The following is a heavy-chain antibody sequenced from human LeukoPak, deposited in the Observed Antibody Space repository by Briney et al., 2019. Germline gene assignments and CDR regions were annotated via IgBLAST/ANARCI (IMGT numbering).Heavy chain of an antibody. J-gene: IGHJ6*02. V-gene: IGHV1-8*01. Sequence: ASVKVSCKASGYTFTSYDINWVRQATGQGLERMGWMNPNSGNTGYAQKFQGRVTMTRNTSISTAYMELSSLRSEDTAVYYCARYRDVNYYYYGMDVWGQGTTVTVSS. D-gene: IGHD3-16*02. CDR3: ARYRDVNYYYYGMDV. CDR1: GYTFTSYD. CDR2: MNPNSGNT.